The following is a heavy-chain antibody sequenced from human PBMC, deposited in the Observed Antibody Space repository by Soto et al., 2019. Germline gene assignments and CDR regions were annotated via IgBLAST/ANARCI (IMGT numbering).Heavy chain of an antibody. CDR2: IIPIFGTA. V-gene: IGHV1-69*01. CDR3: TRVSSMTTVSGNFDY. J-gene: IGHJ4*02. Sequence: QVQLVQSGAEVKKPGSSVKVSCKASGGTFSSYAISWVRQAPGQGLEWMGGIIPIFGTANYAQKFQGRVTITADESTSTAYMELSSLRSEDTAVYYCTRVSSMTTVSGNFDYWGQGTLVTVSS. CDR1: GGTFSSYA. D-gene: IGHD4-17*01.